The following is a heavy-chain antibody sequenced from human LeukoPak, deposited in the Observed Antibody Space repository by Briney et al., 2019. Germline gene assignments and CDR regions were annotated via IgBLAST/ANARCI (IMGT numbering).Heavy chain of an antibody. CDR2: IFSDGST. Sequence: HPGGSLRLSCAASGLTVSNDYMSWVRQAPGKGLEWVSVIFSDGSTYYAHSVKGRFTISRDNSKDTPYLQMNSLRAEDTAVYYCARSRSSSWYGDYWGQGTLVTVSS. CDR1: GLTVSNDY. J-gene: IGHJ4*02. D-gene: IGHD6-13*01. CDR3: ARSRSSSWYGDY. V-gene: IGHV3-66*01.